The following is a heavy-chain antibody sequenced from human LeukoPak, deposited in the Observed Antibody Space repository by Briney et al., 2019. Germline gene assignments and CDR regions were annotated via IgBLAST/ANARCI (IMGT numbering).Heavy chain of an antibody. J-gene: IGHJ4*02. V-gene: IGHV1-2*02. Sequence: GASVKVSCKASGYTFTGYYMHWVRQAPGQGLEWMGWINPNSGGTNYAQKFQGRVTMTRDTSISTAYMELSRLRSDDTAVYYCARGGLYDILTGSLDYWNQGTLVTVSS. D-gene: IGHD3-9*01. CDR1: GYTFTGYY. CDR3: ARGGLYDILTGSLDY. CDR2: INPNSGGT.